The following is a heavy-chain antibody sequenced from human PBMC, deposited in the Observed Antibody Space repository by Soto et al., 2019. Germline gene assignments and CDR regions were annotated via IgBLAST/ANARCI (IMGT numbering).Heavy chain of an antibody. V-gene: IGHV1-8*01. CDR3: ARVAVAARPRWYNWFDP. Sequence: QEQLVQSGAEVKKPGASVKVSCKTSGYTFTDYDINWVRQATGQGLEWIGWMNPNSGETGDAHKFQGRVTMTRSPSLNTAYLELSSLRSEDTAVYYCARVAVAARPRWYNWFDPWGQGTLVTVSS. CDR2: MNPNSGET. CDR1: GYTFTDYD. J-gene: IGHJ5*02. D-gene: IGHD2-15*01.